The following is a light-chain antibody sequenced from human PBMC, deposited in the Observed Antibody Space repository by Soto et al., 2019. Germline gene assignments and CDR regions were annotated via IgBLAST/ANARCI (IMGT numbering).Light chain of an antibody. Sequence: EIVLTQSPATLSLSPGERATLSCRASQSVGTYFAWYQQKPGQAPRLLIYDASNRATGIPARFSGSGSGTDFTLPISSLEPEDFAVYYCQQSYSTPWTFGQGTKVQIK. J-gene: IGKJ1*01. CDR3: QQSYSTPWT. CDR1: QSVGTY. CDR2: DAS. V-gene: IGKV3-11*01.